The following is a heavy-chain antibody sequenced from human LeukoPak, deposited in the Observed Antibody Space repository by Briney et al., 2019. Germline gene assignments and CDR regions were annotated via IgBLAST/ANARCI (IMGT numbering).Heavy chain of an antibody. Sequence: GGSLRLSCAASGFTFSSYAMSWVRQAPGKGLEWVSTISGSGGSAYYADSVKGRLTISGDNSKNTLYLQMNSLRAEDTAIYYCSKDLRVYSSSPRNAFDIWGQGTMVTVSS. CDR3: SKDLRVYSSSPRNAFDI. CDR2: ISGSGGSA. CDR1: GFTFSSYA. V-gene: IGHV3-23*01. J-gene: IGHJ3*02. D-gene: IGHD6-6*01.